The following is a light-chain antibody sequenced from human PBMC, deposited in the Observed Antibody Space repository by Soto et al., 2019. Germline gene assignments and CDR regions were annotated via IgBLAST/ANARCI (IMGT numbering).Light chain of an antibody. CDR3: NSYTSSSLWV. J-gene: IGLJ3*02. CDR1: SSDVGGYDF. V-gene: IGLV2-14*01. CDR2: EVS. Sequence: QSALTKPASVSGSPGQSITISCTGTSSDVGGYDFVSWYQQYPGKVPKLMIYEVSNRPSGVSNRFSGSKSGNTASLTISGLQAEDEADYYCNSYTSSSLWVFGGGTKLTVL.